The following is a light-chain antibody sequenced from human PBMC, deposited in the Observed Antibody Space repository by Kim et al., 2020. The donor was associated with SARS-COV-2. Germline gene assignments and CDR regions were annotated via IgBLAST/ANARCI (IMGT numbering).Light chain of an antibody. CDR1: QDISNF. CDR2: GAS. J-gene: IGKJ2*01. CDR3: QQLNSYPVS. Sequence: SESVGDRVTSTCRARQDISNFLAGYQAKPGKAPNLLIYGASTVQNGVPSRFSGSGSGTDFTLTVSSLQPEDFATYYCQQLNSYPVSFGQGTKLEI. V-gene: IGKV1-9*01.